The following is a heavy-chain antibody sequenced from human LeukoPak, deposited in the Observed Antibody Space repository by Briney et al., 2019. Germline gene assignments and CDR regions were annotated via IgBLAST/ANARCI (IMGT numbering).Heavy chain of an antibody. D-gene: IGHD3-10*01. CDR1: GFNFNSNP. CDR2: ISFDGSDK. J-gene: IGHJ4*02. CDR3: ARVLGFGSPPAY. V-gene: IGHV3-30*04. Sequence: GGSLRPSCVPSGFNFNSNPRPWVRQAPGKGRGGVGLISFDGSDKSYADSVEGRFTISRDNSKNTLYLQMNSLSAEDTAVYYCARVLGFGSPPAYWGQGTQVFVS.